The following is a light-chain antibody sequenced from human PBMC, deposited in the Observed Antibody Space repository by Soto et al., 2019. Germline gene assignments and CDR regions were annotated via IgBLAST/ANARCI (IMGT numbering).Light chain of an antibody. CDR1: QSVSSN. CDR3: QQYNNWPPWT. V-gene: IGKV3-15*01. Sequence: EMVMTQSPATLSVSPGERAPLSSRARQSVSSNLAWYQQKPGQAPRLLIYGASTRATGIPARFSGSGSGTEFTLTISSLQSEDFAVYYCQQYNNWPPWTFGQGTKVDIK. J-gene: IGKJ1*01. CDR2: GAS.